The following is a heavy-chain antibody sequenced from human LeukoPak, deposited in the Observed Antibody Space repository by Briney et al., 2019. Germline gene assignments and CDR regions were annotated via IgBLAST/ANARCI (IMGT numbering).Heavy chain of an antibody. D-gene: IGHD4-23*01. Sequence: KPSETLSLTCTVSGGSISSYYWSWIRQPPGKGLEWIGYIYYSGSTNYNPSLKSRVTISVDTSKNQFSLKLSSVTAADTAVYYCARQGADGGNSDPFFDYWGQGTLVTVSS. CDR3: ARQGADGGNSDPFFDY. J-gene: IGHJ4*02. V-gene: IGHV4-59*08. CDR1: GGSISSYY. CDR2: IYYSGST.